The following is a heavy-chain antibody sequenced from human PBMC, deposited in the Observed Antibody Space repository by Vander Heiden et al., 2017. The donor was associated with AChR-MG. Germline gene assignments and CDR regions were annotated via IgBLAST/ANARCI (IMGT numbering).Heavy chain of an antibody. Sequence: QVQLQQWGAGLLKPSETLSLTCAVYGGSFSGYYWSWIRQPPGKGLEWIGEINHSGSTNYNPSLKSRVTISVDTSKNQFSLKLSSVTAADTAVYYCARGGPVGYCSSTSCQHLDAFDIWGQGTMVTVSS. D-gene: IGHD2-2*01. J-gene: IGHJ3*02. CDR1: GGSFSGYY. V-gene: IGHV4-34*01. CDR3: ARGGPVGYCSSTSCQHLDAFDI. CDR2: INHSGST.